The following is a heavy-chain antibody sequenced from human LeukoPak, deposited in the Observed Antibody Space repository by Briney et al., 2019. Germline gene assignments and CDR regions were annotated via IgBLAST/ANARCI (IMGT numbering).Heavy chain of an antibody. J-gene: IGHJ4*02. CDR2: IYSGGST. Sequence: GGSLRLSCAASGFTVSSNYTSWVRQAPGKGLEWVSVIYSGGSTYYADSVKGRFTISRDNSKNTLYLQMNSLRAEDTAVYYCARVRGSYYVFYFDYWGQGTLVTVSS. CDR3: ARVRGSYYVFYFDY. D-gene: IGHD1-26*01. V-gene: IGHV3-53*01. CDR1: GFTVSSNY.